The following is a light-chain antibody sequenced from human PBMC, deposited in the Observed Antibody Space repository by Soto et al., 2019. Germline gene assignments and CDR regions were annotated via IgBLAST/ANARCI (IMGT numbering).Light chain of an antibody. CDR2: EVS. CDR1: SSDVGGYNY. Sequence: QSVLTQPASVSGSPGQSITISCTGTSSDVGGYNYVSWYQQHPGKAPKLMIYEVSNRPSGVSNRSSGSKSGNTASLTISGLQAEDEADYYCSSYKSSSTYVFGTGTKVTVL. V-gene: IGLV2-14*01. J-gene: IGLJ1*01. CDR3: SSYKSSSTYV.